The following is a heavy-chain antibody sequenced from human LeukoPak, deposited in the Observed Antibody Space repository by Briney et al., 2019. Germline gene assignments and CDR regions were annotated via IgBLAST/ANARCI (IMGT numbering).Heavy chain of an antibody. CDR1: GGSVSTRSYY. D-gene: IGHD5-18*01. CDR2: IFYSGST. J-gene: IGHJ4*02. CDR3: ARHGQTSMVPIDY. Sequence: PSETLSLTCTVSGGSVSTRSYYWSWIRQPPGRTLEWIGYIFYSGSTNYNPSLKGRATILVDTSKNQFALKVTSVTAADTAVYYCARHGQTSMVPIDYWGQGTLVTVSS. V-gene: IGHV4-61*01.